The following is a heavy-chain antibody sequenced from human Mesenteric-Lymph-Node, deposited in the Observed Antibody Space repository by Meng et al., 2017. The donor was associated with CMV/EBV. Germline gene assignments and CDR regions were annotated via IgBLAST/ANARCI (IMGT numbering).Heavy chain of an antibody. J-gene: IGHJ4*02. CDR3: GGSYYADY. CDR2: IRYYGSSN. CDR1: GFIFSGYD. Sequence: AESLRLSCAASGFIFSGYDMYWIRQCPGQGLELVSFIRYYGSSNKYADPVKGRFTISRENSKNTLYLQMNSLRAEYTAVYYCGGSYYADYWGQGTLVTVSS. V-gene: IGHV3-30*02. D-gene: IGHD1-26*01.